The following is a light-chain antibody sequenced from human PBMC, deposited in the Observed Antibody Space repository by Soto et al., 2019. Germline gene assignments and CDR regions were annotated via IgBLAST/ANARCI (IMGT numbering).Light chain of an antibody. V-gene: IGKV1-39*01. J-gene: IGKJ2*01. CDR2: AAS. Sequence: DIQMTQSPSSLSASVGDRVTITCRASQSISNYLNWYQQKPGKAPKLLIYAASTLQSGVPSRFSGSGSGTDFTLTISSLQPEDFATYYCQHSYSAPYTFGQGPKLEIK. CDR3: QHSYSAPYT. CDR1: QSISNY.